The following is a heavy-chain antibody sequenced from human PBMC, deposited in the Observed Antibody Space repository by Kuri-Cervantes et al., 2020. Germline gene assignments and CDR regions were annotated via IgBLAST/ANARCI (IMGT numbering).Heavy chain of an antibody. D-gene: IGHD3-10*01. V-gene: IGHV3-30-3*01. Sequence: LSLTCAASGFTFSSYAMHWVRQAPGKGLEWVAVISYDGSNKYYADSVKGRFTISRDNSKNTLYLQMNSLRAEDTAVYYCARGVRGVQPLFDYWGQGTLVTVSS. CDR1: GFTFSSYA. CDR2: ISYDGSNK. J-gene: IGHJ4*02. CDR3: ARGVRGVQPLFDY.